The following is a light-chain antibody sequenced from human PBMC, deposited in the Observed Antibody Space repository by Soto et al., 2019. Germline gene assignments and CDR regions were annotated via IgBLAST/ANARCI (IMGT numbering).Light chain of an antibody. V-gene: IGLV2-18*02. CDR1: SSDIGSYNR. CDR2: EVN. Sequence: QSALTQPASVSGSPGQSITISCTGTSSDIGSYNRVSWYQQPPGTAPKLIIYEVNNRPSGVPDRFSGSKSGNTASLTISGLQAEDEADYYCNAFTTRSTYVFGTGTKLTV. J-gene: IGLJ1*01. CDR3: NAFTTRSTYV.